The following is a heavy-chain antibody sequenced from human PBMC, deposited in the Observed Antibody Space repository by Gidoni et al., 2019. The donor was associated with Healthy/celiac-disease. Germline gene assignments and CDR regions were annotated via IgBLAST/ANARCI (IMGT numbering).Heavy chain of an antibody. D-gene: IGHD4-17*01. Sequence: QVQLVESGGGVVQPGRSLRLSCAASGFPFSSYGMHWVRQAPGKGLEWVAVIWYDGSKKYYADSVKGRFTITRDNSKNTLYLQMNSLRAEDTAVYYCARGVDYGDYPIDYWGQGTLVTVSS. CDR2: IWYDGSKK. CDR1: GFPFSSYG. V-gene: IGHV3-33*01. J-gene: IGHJ4*02. CDR3: ARGVDYGDYPIDY.